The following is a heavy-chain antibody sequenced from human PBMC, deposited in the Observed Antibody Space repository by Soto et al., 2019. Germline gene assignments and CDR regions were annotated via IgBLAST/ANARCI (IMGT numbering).Heavy chain of an antibody. J-gene: IGHJ2*01. Sequence: GSLRLSCAASGFSFSSYSMNWVRQAPGKGLEWVSSISSSTTYIYYADSVKGRFTISRDNTKNSLYLQMNSLRAEDGAIYYCARDPRLIAVSWYFDLWGRGTLVTV. V-gene: IGHV3-21*01. CDR2: ISSSTTYI. D-gene: IGHD6-19*01. CDR3: ARDPRLIAVSWYFDL. CDR1: GFSFSSYS.